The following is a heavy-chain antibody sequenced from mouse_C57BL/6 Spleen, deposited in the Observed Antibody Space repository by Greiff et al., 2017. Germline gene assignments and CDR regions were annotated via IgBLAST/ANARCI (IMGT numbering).Heavy chain of an antibody. CDR3: TRDDSSGYVYYAMDY. J-gene: IGHJ4*01. D-gene: IGHD3-2*02. Sequence: EVQLVESGEGLVKPGGSLKLSCAASGFTFSSYAMSWVRQTPEKRLEWVAYISSGGDYIYYADTVKGRFTISRDNARNTLYLQMSSLKSEDTAMYYCTRDDSSGYVYYAMDYWGQGTSVTVSS. V-gene: IGHV5-9-1*02. CDR2: ISSGGDYI. CDR1: GFTFSSYA.